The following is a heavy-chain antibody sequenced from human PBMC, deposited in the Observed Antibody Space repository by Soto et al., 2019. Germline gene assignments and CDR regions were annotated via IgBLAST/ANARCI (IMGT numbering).Heavy chain of an antibody. CDR3: AKDGGSFYYYGMDV. CDR2: ISSRSTTM. Sequence: GGSLRLSCAASGFTFSSYSMYWVRQAPGKGLEWISEISSRSTTMYYADSVKGRFTISRDNAKNSLYLQMNSLRDEDTAVYYCAKDGGSFYYYGMDVWGQGTTVNVSS. J-gene: IGHJ6*02. V-gene: IGHV3-48*02. D-gene: IGHD3-10*01. CDR1: GFTFSSYS.